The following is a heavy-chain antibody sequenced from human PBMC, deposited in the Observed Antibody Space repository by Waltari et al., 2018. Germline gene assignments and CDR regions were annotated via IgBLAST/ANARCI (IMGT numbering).Heavy chain of an antibody. V-gene: IGHV4-59*01. CDR1: GASITYYY. Sequence: QVQLQESGPGLVKPSETLSLTCTVSGASITYYYWSWIRQPPGKGLEWIAYVSNSGNTNHNPSLKSRVTISVDTSKNQFSLKLSSVTAADTAVYYCARGSEQYWSYMDVWGKGTTVTVSS. J-gene: IGHJ6*03. CDR3: ARGSEQYWSYMDV. D-gene: IGHD3-3*02. CDR2: VSNSGNT.